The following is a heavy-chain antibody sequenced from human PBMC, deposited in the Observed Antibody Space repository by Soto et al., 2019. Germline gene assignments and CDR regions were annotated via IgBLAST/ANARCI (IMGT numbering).Heavy chain of an antibody. D-gene: IGHD2-2*01. CDR3: AKEGGGTYCSSTSCHYYYYGMDV. Sequence: GGSLRLSCAASGFTFSSYAMSWVRQAPGKGLEWVSAISGSGGSTYYADSVKGRFTISRDNSKNTLYLQMNSLRAEDTAVYYCAKEGGGTYCSSTSCHYYYYGMDVWGQGTTVTVSS. J-gene: IGHJ6*02. V-gene: IGHV3-23*01. CDR2: ISGSGGST. CDR1: GFTFSSYA.